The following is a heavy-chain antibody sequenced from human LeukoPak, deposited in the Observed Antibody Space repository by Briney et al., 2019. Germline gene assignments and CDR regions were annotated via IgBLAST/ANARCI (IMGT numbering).Heavy chain of an antibody. D-gene: IGHD6-19*01. V-gene: IGHV4-61*08. CDR1: GGSISSGGYY. CDR2: IYYSGST. J-gene: IGHJ4*02. CDR3: ASRIAVAAPGGFEN. Sequence: SETLSLTCTVSGGSISSGGYYWSWIRQPPGKGLEWIGYIYYSGSTNYNPSLKSRVTISVDTSKNQFSLKLSSVTAADTAVYYCASRIAVAAPGGFENWGQGTLVTVSS.